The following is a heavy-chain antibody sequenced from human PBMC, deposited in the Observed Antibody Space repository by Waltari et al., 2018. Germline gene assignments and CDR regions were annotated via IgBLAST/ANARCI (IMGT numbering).Heavy chain of an antibody. V-gene: IGHV3-30*03. CDR2: INYAGSNK. CDR3: AGTMVTHAMDV. CDR1: GFSFISYG. D-gene: IGHD4-17*01. Sequence: QVQLVESGVGVVQPGRSLRLSCAASGFSFISYGMHWVRQAPGKGLEWVAVINYAGSNKNYADSVRGRFTISRDNSKNTLYLQMNSLRAEDTAVYYCAGTMVTHAMDVWGQGTSVTVSS. J-gene: IGHJ6*02.